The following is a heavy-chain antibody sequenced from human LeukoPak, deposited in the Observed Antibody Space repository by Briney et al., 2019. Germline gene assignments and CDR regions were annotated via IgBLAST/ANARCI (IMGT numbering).Heavy chain of an antibody. J-gene: IGHJ5*02. V-gene: IGHV4-31*03. Sequence: SETLSLTCTVSGGSISSGGYYWSWIRQHPGKGLEWIGYIYYSGSTYYNPSLKSRVTISVDTSKNQFSLKLSSVTAADTAAYYCARDFEATRNWFDPWGQGTLVTVSS. CDR3: ARDFEATRNWFDP. CDR1: GGSISSGGYY. CDR2: IYYSGST. D-gene: IGHD5-12*01.